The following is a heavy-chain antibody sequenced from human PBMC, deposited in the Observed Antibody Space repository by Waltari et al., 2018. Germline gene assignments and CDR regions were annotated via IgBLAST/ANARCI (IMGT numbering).Heavy chain of an antibody. Sequence: QVQLVQSGAEVKKPGASVKVSCKASGYTFTSYGISWVRQATGQGLEGMGWVSAYNGNTNYAQKLQGRVTMTTDTSTSTAYMELRSLRSDDTAVYYCAREYYYDSSGYPAPYYFDYWGQGTLVTVSS. CDR3: AREYYYDSSGYPAPYYFDY. J-gene: IGHJ4*02. V-gene: IGHV1-18*01. CDR2: VSAYNGNT. CDR1: GYTFTSYG. D-gene: IGHD3-22*01.